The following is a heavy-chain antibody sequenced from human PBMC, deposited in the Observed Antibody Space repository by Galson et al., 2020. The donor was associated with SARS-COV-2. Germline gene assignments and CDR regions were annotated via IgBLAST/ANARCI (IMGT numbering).Heavy chain of an antibody. CDR3: ARLGVYGEGDWFDP. D-gene: IGHD4-17*01. J-gene: IGHJ5*02. CDR2: INHSGST. Sequence: SETLSLTCAVYGGSFSGYYWSWIRQPPGKGLEWIGEINHSGSTNYNPSLKSRVTISVDTSKNQFSLKLSSVTAADTAVYYCARLGVYGEGDWFDPWGQGTLVTVSS. CDR1: GGSFSGYY. V-gene: IGHV4-34*01.